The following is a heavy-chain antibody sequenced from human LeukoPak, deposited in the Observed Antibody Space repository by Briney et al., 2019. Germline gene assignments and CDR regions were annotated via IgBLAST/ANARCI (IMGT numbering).Heavy chain of an antibody. Sequence: ASVKVSCMASGYTFTGYYMHWVRQAPGQGLEWMGWINPNSGGTNYAQKFQGRVTMTRDTSISTAYMELSRLRSDDTAVYYCARDVKQNRAFDIWGQGTMVTVSS. J-gene: IGHJ3*02. CDR2: INPNSGGT. CDR1: GYTFTGYY. V-gene: IGHV1-2*02. CDR3: ARDVKQNRAFDI. D-gene: IGHD2/OR15-2a*01.